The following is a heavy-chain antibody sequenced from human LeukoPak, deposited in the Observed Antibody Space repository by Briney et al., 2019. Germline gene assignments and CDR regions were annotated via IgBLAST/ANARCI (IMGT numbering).Heavy chain of an antibody. CDR3: ARIIAVAGKDYYYYYMDV. J-gene: IGHJ6*03. V-gene: IGHV5-51*01. Sequence: PGESLKISCKGSGYSFTSYWIGWVRQMPGKGLEWMGIIYPGDSDTRYSPSFQGQVTISADKSISTAYLQWSSLKASDTAMYYCARIIAVAGKDYYYYYMDVWGKGTTVTVSS. CDR2: IYPGDSDT. D-gene: IGHD6-19*01. CDR1: GYSFTSYW.